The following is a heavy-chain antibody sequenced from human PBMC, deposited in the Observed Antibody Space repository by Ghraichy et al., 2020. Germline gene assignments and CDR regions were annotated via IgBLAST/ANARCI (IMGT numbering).Heavy chain of an antibody. V-gene: IGHV4-34*01. CDR3: TRNRLQNWFDP. J-gene: IGHJ5*02. CDR1: GGSFSGYY. D-gene: IGHD5-18*01. Sequence: ESLNISCVVYGGSFSGYYWSWIRQSPGKGLEWIGEINHSGSTNYNPSLKSRVTISLDTSKNQFSLKLSSLTAADTAVYYCTRNRLQNWFDPWGQGTLVTVSS. CDR2: INHSGST.